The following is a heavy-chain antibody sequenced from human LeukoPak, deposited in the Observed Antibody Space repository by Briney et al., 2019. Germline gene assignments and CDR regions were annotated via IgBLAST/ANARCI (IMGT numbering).Heavy chain of an antibody. Sequence: SETLSLTCTVSGGSISNYYWSWIRQPPGKGLEWIGYIYYNGITNYNPSLKSRVTISLDTSKNQFSLKLRSVTAADTAVYYCASQLGGTTFHWGQGTLVTVSS. CDR1: GGSISNYY. CDR2: IYYNGIT. V-gene: IGHV4-59*01. J-gene: IGHJ4*02. CDR3: ASQLGGTTFH. D-gene: IGHD1-1*01.